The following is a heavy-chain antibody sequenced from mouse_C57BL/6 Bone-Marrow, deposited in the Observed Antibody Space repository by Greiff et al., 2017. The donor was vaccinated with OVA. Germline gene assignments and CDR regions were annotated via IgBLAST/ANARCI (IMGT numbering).Heavy chain of an antibody. J-gene: IGHJ2*01. Sequence: QVQLQQSGAELVRPGTSVKVSCKASGYAFTNYLIEWVKQRPGQGLEWIGVFNLGSGGTNDNEKFKGKATLTADKSSSTAYMQLSSLTSEDAAVYFCARNGLGLDFDYWGQGTTLTVSS. V-gene: IGHV1-54*01. CDR1: GYAFTNYL. D-gene: IGHD4-1*01. CDR3: ARNGLGLDFDY. CDR2: FNLGSGGT.